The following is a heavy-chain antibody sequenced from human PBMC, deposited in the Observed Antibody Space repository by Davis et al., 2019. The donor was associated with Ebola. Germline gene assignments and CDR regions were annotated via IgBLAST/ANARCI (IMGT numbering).Heavy chain of an antibody. D-gene: IGHD1-26*01. CDR1: GFTFSSFA. J-gene: IGHJ3*02. V-gene: IGHV3-43*02. Sequence: PGGSLRLSCAASGFTFSSFAMNWVRQAPGKGLEWVSLISGDGGSTYYADSVKGRFTISRDNSKNSLYLQMNSLRTEDTALYYCAKDGRSGGVGAFDIWGQGTMVTVSS. CDR2: ISGDGGST. CDR3: AKDGRSGGVGAFDI.